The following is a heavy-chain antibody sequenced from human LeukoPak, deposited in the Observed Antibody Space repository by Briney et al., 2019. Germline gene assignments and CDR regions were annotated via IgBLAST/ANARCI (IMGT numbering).Heavy chain of an antibody. V-gene: IGHV3-66*01. CDR2: INSGGAT. D-gene: IGHD2/OR15-2a*01. CDR3: ARGIGVDY. Sequence: GGSLRLSCAASAFTVSSNYMAWVRQAPGKGLEWVSFINSGGATYYADSAKGRFTISRDNSKNTLYLQMNSLRVEDTAVYYCARGIGVDYWGQGTLVTISP. CDR1: AFTVSSNY. J-gene: IGHJ4*02.